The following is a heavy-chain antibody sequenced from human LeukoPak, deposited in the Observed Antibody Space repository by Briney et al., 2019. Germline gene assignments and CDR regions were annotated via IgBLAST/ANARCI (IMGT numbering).Heavy chain of an antibody. CDR3: ARGLGDYLYNY. CDR1: GGSISSYY. Sequence: SETLSLTCTVSGGSISSYYWSWIRQPPGKGLEWIGYIYYSGSTNYNPSLKSRVTISVDTSKNQFSLKLSSVTAADTAVYYCARGLGDYLYNYWGQGTLVTVSS. V-gene: IGHV4-59*01. D-gene: IGHD4-17*01. J-gene: IGHJ4*02. CDR2: IYYSGST.